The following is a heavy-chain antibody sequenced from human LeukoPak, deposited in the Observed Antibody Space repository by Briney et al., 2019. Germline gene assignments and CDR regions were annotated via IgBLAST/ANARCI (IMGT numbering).Heavy chain of an antibody. CDR3: ARDVGSSWYPTYNWFDP. J-gene: IGHJ5*02. V-gene: IGHV3-48*04. CDR1: GFTFSSYS. CDR2: ISSSTNTI. Sequence: GGSLRLSCAASGFTFSSYSMNWVRQAPGKGPEWVSYISSSTNTIYYADSVKGRFTISRDNAKNSLYLQMNSLRAEDTAVYYCARDVGSSWYPTYNWFDPWGQETLVTVSS. D-gene: IGHD6-13*01.